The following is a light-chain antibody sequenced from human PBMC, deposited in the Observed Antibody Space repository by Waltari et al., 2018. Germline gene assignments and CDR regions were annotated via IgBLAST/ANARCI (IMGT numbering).Light chain of an antibody. Sequence: DIQMTQSPSSLSASVEDRVTITCRASQNINTYLNWYQQKVGRAPKLLIYATSSLQSGVPSRFSGSGSGTHFTLTINSLQPEDFATYSCQQSYTTPRTFGQGTNLEIK. CDR3: QQSYTTPRT. CDR1: QNINTY. CDR2: ATS. J-gene: IGKJ2*01. V-gene: IGKV1-39*01.